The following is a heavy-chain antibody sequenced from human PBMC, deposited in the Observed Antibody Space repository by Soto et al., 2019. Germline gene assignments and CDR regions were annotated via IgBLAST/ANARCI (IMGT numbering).Heavy chain of an antibody. D-gene: IGHD7-27*01. CDR2: ISGSGGST. V-gene: IGHV3-23*01. Sequence: GGSLRLSCAASGFTFSSYAMSWVRQAPGKGLEWVSAISGSGGSTYYADSVKGRFTISRDNSKNTLYLQMNSLRAEDTAVYHCVRDLLGSGGHFDYWGQGTPVTVSS. CDR3: VRDLLGSGGHFDY. CDR1: GFTFSSYA. J-gene: IGHJ4*02.